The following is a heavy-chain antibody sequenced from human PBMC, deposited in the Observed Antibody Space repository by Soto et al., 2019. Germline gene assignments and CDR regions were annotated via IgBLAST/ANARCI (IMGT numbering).Heavy chain of an antibody. D-gene: IGHD3-22*01. CDR3: EGDSRIYYYDSIPFDY. V-gene: IGHV3-74*01. CDR1: GFTFSSYW. CDR2: INSDGSST. Sequence: GGSLRLSCAASGFTFSSYWMHWVRQAPGKGLVWVSRINSDGSSTSYADSVKGRFTISRDNAKNTLYLQMNSLRAEDTAVYYCEGDSRIYYYDSIPFDYWGQGTLVTVSS. J-gene: IGHJ4*02.